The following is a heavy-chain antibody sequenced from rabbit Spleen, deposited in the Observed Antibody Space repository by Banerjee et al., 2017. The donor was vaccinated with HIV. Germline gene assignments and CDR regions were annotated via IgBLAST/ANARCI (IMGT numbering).Heavy chain of an antibody. Sequence: QSLEESGGDLVKPGASLTLTCTASGFSFSSSNNMCWVRQAPGKGLEWGACFYIGASDTTWYASWAKGRFTTSKTSSTTVTLQMTSLTDADTATYFCARDLVAVIGWNFNLWGPGTLVTVS. J-gene: IGHJ4*01. CDR1: GFSFSSSNN. CDR2: FYIGASDTT. D-gene: IGHD1-1*01. V-gene: IGHV1S40*01. CDR3: ARDLVAVIGWNFNL.